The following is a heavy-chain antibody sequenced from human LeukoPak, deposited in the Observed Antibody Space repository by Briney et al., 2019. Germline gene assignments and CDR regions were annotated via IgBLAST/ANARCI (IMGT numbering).Heavy chain of an antibody. Sequence: PSETLSLTCAVYGGSFSGYYWSWIRQPPGKELEWIGEIDHSGSTNYNPSLKTRVAISLDTSQKQFSLKMSSVTAADTAVYYCANYEYWGRGTLVTVSS. V-gene: IGHV4-34*01. CDR1: GGSFSGYY. CDR3: ANYEY. CDR2: IDHSGST. J-gene: IGHJ4*02.